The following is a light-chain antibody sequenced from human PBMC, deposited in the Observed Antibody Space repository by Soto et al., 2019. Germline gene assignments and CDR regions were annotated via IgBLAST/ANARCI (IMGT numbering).Light chain of an antibody. CDR3: QHYNTYPWT. V-gene: IGKV1-5*03. CDR2: KAS. Sequence: DIQMTQSPSTLSASVGDRVTITCRASQSISSLVAWYQQKPGKGPKLLIYKASHLESGVPSRFSGSGSGTEFTISISSLQTGDFATYYCQHYNTYPWTFGHGTKVDI. J-gene: IGKJ1*01. CDR1: QSISSL.